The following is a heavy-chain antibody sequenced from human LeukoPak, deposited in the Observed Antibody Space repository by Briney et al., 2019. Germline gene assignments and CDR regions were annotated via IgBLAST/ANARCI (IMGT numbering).Heavy chain of an antibody. V-gene: IGHV5-51*01. Sequence: GESLKISCKGSGYRFASYWIAWMRQTPGKGLEWMGIIYPGDSDTRYSPSFQGQVTISADKSISTAYLQWSSLKASDTAMYYCARFHRFGELFSDYWGQGTLVTVSS. D-gene: IGHD3-10*01. J-gene: IGHJ4*02. CDR1: GYRFASYW. CDR3: ARFHRFGELFSDY. CDR2: IYPGDSDT.